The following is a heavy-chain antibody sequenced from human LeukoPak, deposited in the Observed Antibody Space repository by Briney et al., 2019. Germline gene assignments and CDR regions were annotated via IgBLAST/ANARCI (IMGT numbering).Heavy chain of an antibody. V-gene: IGHV3-13*01. CDR3: ARGREYCSSTSCYPGGAYMDV. J-gene: IGHJ6*03. CDR2: IGTAGDT. D-gene: IGHD2-2*01. Sequence: PGGSLRLSCAASGFTFSSYDMHWVRQATGKGLEWVSAIGTAGDTYYPGSVKGRFTISRENAKNSLYLQMNSLRAGDTAVYYCARGREYCSSTSCYPGGAYMDVWGKGTTVTISS. CDR1: GFTFSSYD.